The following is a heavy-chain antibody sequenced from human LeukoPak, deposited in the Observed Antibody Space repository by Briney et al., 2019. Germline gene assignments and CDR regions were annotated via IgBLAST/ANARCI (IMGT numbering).Heavy chain of an antibody. D-gene: IGHD6-19*01. CDR2: IYYSGST. CDR1: GGSINSYY. V-gene: IGHV4-59*01. J-gene: IGHJ4*02. Sequence: SETLSLTCTVSGGSINSYYWSWIRQPPGKGLEWIGYIYYSGSTNYNPSLKSRVTISVDTSKNQFSLKLSSVTAADTAVYYCARDRSSSGWSYWGQGTLVTVSS. CDR3: ARDRSSSGWSY.